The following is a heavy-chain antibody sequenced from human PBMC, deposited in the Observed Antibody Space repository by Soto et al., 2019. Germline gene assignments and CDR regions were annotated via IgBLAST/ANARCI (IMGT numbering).Heavy chain of an antibody. CDR2: IYSGGRT. CDR1: GFTVSSNY. J-gene: IGHJ4*02. D-gene: IGHD2-21*02. V-gene: IGHV3-66*02. CDR3: ARDETEVAY. Sequence: GGSLRLSCAASGFTVSSNYMSWVRQAPGKGLEWVSVIYSGGRTYYADSVKGRFTISRDNSKNTLYLQRNRMRAEDTAVYYCARDETEVAYWGQGTLVTVSS.